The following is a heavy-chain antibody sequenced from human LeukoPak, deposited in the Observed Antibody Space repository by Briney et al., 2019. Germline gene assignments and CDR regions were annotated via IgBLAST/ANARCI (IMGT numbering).Heavy chain of an antibody. V-gene: IGHV3-33*01. Sequence: PGGSLRLYCAASGFNYRSDGMHGVGQAPGKGLEWVAVIWYDGSNKYYADSVKGRFTISRDNSKNTLYLQMNSLRAEDTAVYYWAGGPTMVRAAFDIWGQGTMVTVSS. CDR1: GFNYRSDG. CDR3: AGGPTMVRAAFDI. J-gene: IGHJ3*02. D-gene: IGHD3-10*01. CDR2: IWYDGSNK.